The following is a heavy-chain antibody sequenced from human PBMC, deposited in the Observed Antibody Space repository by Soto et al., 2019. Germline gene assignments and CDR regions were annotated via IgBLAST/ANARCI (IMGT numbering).Heavy chain of an antibody. CDR3: ARAEPNYDFWSGYWTRHDAFDI. D-gene: IGHD3-3*01. V-gene: IGHV1-8*01. Sequence: GASVKVSCKASGYTFTSYDINWVRQATGQGLEWMGWMNPNSGNTGYAQKFQGRVTMTRNTSISTAYMELSSLRSEDTAMYYCARAEPNYDFWSGYWTRHDAFDIWGQGTMVTVSS. J-gene: IGHJ3*02. CDR2: MNPNSGNT. CDR1: GYTFTSYD.